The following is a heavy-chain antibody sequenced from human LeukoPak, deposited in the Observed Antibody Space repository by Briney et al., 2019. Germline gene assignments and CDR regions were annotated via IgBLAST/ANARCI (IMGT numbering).Heavy chain of an antibody. Sequence: ASVKVSCKVSGYTLTELSMHWVRQAPGKGLEWMGGFDPEDGETIHAQKFQGRVTMTEDTSTDTAYMELSSLRSEDTAVYYCATVEQQLVFLGAFDIWGQGTTVTVSS. CDR1: GYTLTELS. V-gene: IGHV1-24*01. D-gene: IGHD6-13*01. J-gene: IGHJ3*02. CDR2: FDPEDGET. CDR3: ATVEQQLVFLGAFDI.